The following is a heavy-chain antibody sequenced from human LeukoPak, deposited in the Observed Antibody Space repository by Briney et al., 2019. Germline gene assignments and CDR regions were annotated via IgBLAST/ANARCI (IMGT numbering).Heavy chain of an antibody. D-gene: IGHD3-10*01. CDR2: ISGSGGST. V-gene: IGHV3-23*01. CDR1: GFTFSSYG. CDR3: AKAEEGVLWSDY. Sequence: QAGGSLRLSCAASGFTFSSYGMSWVRQAPGKGLEWVSAISGSGGSTYYADSVKGRFTISRDNSKNTLYLQMNSLRAEDTAVYYCAKAEEGVLWSDYWGQGTLVTVSS. J-gene: IGHJ4*02.